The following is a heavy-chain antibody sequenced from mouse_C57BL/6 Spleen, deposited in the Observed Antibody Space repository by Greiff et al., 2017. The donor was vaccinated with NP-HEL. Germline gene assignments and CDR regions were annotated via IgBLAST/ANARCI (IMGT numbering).Heavy chain of an antibody. V-gene: IGHV1-76*01. CDR3: ARYGWDEGYFDY. D-gene: IGHD4-1*01. CDR1: GYTFTDYY. J-gene: IGHJ2*01. CDR2: IYPGSGNT. Sequence: VQRVESGAELVRPGASVKLSCKASGYTFTDYYINWVKQRPGQGLEWIARIYPGSGNTYYNEKFKGKATLTAEKSSSTAYMQLSSLTSEDSAVYFCARYGWDEGYFDYWGQGTTLTVSS.